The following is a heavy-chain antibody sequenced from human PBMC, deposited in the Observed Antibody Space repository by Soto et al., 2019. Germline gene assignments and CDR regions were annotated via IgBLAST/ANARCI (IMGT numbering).Heavy chain of an antibody. CDR2: IKSKTDGGTT. V-gene: IGHV3-15*07. D-gene: IGHD3-9*01. CDR3: TTNYDILTGYPTYYFDY. Sequence: VQLVESGGGLVKPGGSLRLSCEASGFTFSNAWMNWVRQAPGKGLEWVGRIKSKTDGGTTDYAAPVKGRFTISREDSKNTLYLQMNSLKTEDTVVYYCTTNYDILTGYPTYYFDYWGQGTLVTVSS. J-gene: IGHJ4*02. CDR1: GFTFSNAW.